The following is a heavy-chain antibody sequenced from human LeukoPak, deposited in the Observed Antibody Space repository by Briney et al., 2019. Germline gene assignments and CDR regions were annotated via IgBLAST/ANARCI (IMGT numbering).Heavy chain of an antibody. Sequence: SETLSLTCTVSGGSISSGDYYWSWIRQPPGKGLEWIGYIYYSGGTYYNPSLKSRVTISVDTSKNQFSLKLSSVTAADTAVYYCAREGKNYYDSSGYYPDYWGQGTLVTVSS. CDR1: GGSISSGDYY. V-gene: IGHV4-30-4*01. CDR2: IYYSGGT. J-gene: IGHJ4*02. D-gene: IGHD3-22*01. CDR3: AREGKNYYDSSGYYPDY.